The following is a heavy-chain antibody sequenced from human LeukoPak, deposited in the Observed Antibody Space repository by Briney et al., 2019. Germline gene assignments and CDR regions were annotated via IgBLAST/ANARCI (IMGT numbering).Heavy chain of an antibody. CDR3: ATFPGGYRYCSSTSCYSLSY. CDR1: GFTFSDYY. J-gene: IGHJ4*02. D-gene: IGHD2-2*02. Sequence: GGSLRLSCAASGFTFSDYYMSWIRQAPGKGLEWVSYISSSGSTIYYADSVKGRFTISRDNAKNSLYLQMNSLRAEDTAVYYCATFPGGYRYCSSTSCYSLSYWGQGTLVTVSS. CDR2: ISSSGSTI. V-gene: IGHV3-11*01.